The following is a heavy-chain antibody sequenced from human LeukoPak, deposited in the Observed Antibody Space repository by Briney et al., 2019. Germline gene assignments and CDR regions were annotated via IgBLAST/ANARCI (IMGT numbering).Heavy chain of an antibody. D-gene: IGHD3-3*01. CDR2: ISAYNGNT. CDR3: ARVSITIFGVVTYSNWFDP. CDR1: GGTFSSYA. J-gene: IGHJ5*02. V-gene: IGHV1-18*01. Sequence: GASVKVSCKASGGTFSSYAISWVRQAPGQGLEWMGWISAYNGNTNYAQKLQGRVTMTTDTSTSTAYMELRSLRSDDTAVYYCARVSITIFGVVTYSNWFDPWGQGTLVTVSS.